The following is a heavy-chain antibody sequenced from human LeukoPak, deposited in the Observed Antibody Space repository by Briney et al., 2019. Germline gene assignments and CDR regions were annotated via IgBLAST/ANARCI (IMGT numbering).Heavy chain of an antibody. J-gene: IGHJ3*02. CDR2: IIPIFGTA. D-gene: IGHD3-22*01. CDR3: AREHYYDSSGYYEGGAFDI. CDR1: GCTFSSYA. V-gene: IGHV1-69*06. Sequence: SVKVSCKASGCTFSSYAISWVRQAPGRGLEWMGWIIPIFGTANYAQKFQGRVTITADKSTSTAYMELSSLRSEGTAVYYCAREHYYDSSGYYEGGAFDIWGQGPMVTVSS.